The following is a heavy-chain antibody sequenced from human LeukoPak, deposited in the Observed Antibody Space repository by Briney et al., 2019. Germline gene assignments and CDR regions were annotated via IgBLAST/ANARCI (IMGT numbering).Heavy chain of an antibody. J-gene: IGHJ5*02. D-gene: IGHD3-22*01. CDR3: AKGGSGYFADL. Sequence: GGSLRLSCAAPGFILNTYGLTWARRAPGKGLQWVAAISNDGGGTTYADFVKGRFTISRDNSKNTLFLQMSSLRAEDTALYYCAKGGSGYFADLWGQGTLVTVSS. V-gene: IGHV3-23*01. CDR1: GFILNTYG. CDR2: ISNDGGGT.